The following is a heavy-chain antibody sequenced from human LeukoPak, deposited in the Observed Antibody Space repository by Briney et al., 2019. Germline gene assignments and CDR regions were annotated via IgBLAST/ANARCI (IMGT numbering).Heavy chain of an antibody. V-gene: IGHV3-7*01. CDR1: GFSFTSYW. Sequence: GGSLRLSCAASGFSFTSYWMTWVRQAPGKGLEWVANIKEDGSEKYYVDSVKGRFSISRDNANNSLYLQMNSLRAEDTAVYYCARGHFYSIYWGQGTLVTVSS. J-gene: IGHJ4*02. CDR3: ARGHFYSIY. D-gene: IGHD2/OR15-2a*01. CDR2: IKEDGSEK.